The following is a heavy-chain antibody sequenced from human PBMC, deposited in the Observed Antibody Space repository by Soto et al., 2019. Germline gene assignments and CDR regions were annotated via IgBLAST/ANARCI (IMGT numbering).Heavy chain of an antibody. CDR2: INPSGGST. J-gene: IGHJ6*02. CDR1: GYTFTSYY. Sequence: GASVKVSFKASGYTFTSYYMHWVRQAPGQGLEWMGIINPSGGSTSYAQKFQGRVTMTRDTSTSTVYMELSSLRSEDTAVYYCARDYYDSSGYYYRLYYYYGMDVWGQGTTVTVSS. CDR3: ARDYYDSSGYYYRLYYYYGMDV. D-gene: IGHD3-22*01. V-gene: IGHV1-46*01.